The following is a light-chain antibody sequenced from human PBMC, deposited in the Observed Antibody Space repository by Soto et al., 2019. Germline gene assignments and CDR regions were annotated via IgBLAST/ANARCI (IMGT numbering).Light chain of an antibody. CDR2: GAS. CDR3: QQYNNWPYT. J-gene: IGKJ2*01. CDR1: QSVSSN. Sequence: EIVMTQSPATLSVSPGERATLSCRASQSVSSNLAWYQQKPGQAPRLLIYGASPRATGLPARFSGSGSGTEFTLTISSLQSEDFAVYYCQQYNNWPYTFGQGTKLEIK. V-gene: IGKV3-15*01.